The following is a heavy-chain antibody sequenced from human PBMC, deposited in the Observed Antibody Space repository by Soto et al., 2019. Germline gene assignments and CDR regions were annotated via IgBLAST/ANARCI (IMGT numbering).Heavy chain of an antibody. CDR1: GYTFTSYG. Sequence: QVQLVQSGAEVKKPGASVKVSCKASGYTFTSYGISWVRQAPGQGLEWMGWISAYNGNTNYAQKLQGRVTMTTDTITXXAYMELRSLRSDDTAVYYCARDRGYGSGDGPGFDYWGQGTLVTVSS. D-gene: IGHD3-10*01. CDR3: ARDRGYGSGDGPGFDY. J-gene: IGHJ4*02. V-gene: IGHV1-18*01. CDR2: ISAYNGNT.